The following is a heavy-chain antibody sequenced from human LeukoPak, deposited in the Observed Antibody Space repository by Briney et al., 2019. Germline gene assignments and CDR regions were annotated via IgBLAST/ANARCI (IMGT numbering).Heavy chain of an antibody. CDR1: GYTFTGYY. Sequence: ASVKVSCKTSGYTFTGYYMHWLRQAPGQGLEWMGRINPNSGGTYYAQKFRSRVTMTRDTSISTAYMELASLISDDTAVYYCAGGVLHGGGNWFDPWGQGTLVTVSS. D-gene: IGHD3-16*01. CDR2: INPNSGGT. J-gene: IGHJ5*02. CDR3: AGGVLHGGGNWFDP. V-gene: IGHV1-2*06.